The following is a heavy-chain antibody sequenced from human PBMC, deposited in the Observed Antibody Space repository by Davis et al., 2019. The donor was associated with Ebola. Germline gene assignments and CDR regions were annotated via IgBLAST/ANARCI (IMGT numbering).Heavy chain of an antibody. V-gene: IGHV3-23*01. CDR1: GFTFSNYG. CDR3: AKGGGTSSSDFRRT. D-gene: IGHD6-6*01. J-gene: IGHJ5*02. Sequence: PGGSLRLSCAASGFTFSNYGMNWVRQAPGKGLEWVSGISDSGGRTHYADSVEGRFTISRDNSKNTLYLQMNSLRADDTAVYYCAKGGGTSSSDFRRTWGQGTLVTVSS. CDR2: ISDSGGRT.